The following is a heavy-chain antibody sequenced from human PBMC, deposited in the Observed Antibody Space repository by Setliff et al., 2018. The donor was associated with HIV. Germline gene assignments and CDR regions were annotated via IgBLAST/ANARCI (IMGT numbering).Heavy chain of an antibody. V-gene: IGHV1-69*10. CDR3: AREPIDSSAAGADY. CDR2: IIPIASVP. CDR1: GGSFNTYG. D-gene: IGHD6-13*01. Sequence: SVKVSCKASGGSFNTYGIHWVRQAPGQGLEWMGGIIPIASVPNYSQKFQDRVTITADKSTSTAYMELSSLRSEDTAVYYCAREPIDSSAAGADYWGQGTLVTVSS. J-gene: IGHJ4*02.